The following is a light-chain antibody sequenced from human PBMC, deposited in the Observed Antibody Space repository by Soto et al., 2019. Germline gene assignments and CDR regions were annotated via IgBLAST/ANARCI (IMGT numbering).Light chain of an antibody. CDR3: STWDDSLVWV. V-gene: IGLV1-47*01. CDR2: KDN. J-gene: IGLJ3*02. CDR1: RSNIESNY. Sequence: QSVLTQPPSASGTPGQRVTISCSGGRSNIESNYVFWYQQLPGSAPQLLIYKDNKRPSGVPDRFSGSKSGTSASLAISGLRAEEEADYYCSTWDDSLVWVFGGGTKLTVL.